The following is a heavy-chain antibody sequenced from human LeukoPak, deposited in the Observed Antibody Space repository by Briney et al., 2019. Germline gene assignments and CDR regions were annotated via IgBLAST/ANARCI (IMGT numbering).Heavy chain of an antibody. Sequence: GGSLRLSCAASGFTFSSYAMHWVRQAPGKGLEYVSAISSNGGSTYYANSVKGRFTISRDNSKNTLYLQMGSLRAEDMAVYYCARDRIAAAGTRSFGMDVWGQGTTVTVSS. V-gene: IGHV3-64*01. D-gene: IGHD6-13*01. J-gene: IGHJ6*02. CDR1: GFTFSSYA. CDR2: ISSNGGST. CDR3: ARDRIAAAGTRSFGMDV.